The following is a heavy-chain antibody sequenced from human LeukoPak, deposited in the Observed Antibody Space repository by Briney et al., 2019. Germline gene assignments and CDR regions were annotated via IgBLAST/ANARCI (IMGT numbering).Heavy chain of an antibody. CDR1: GYTFTSYD. CDR2: MNPNSGNT. J-gene: IGHJ4*02. CDR3: ARSRGLSITAAGY. Sequence: ASVKVSCKASGYTFTSYDINGVRQATGQGLEWMGWMNPNSGNTGYAQKFQGRVTMTRNTSISTAYMELSSLRSEDTAVYYCARSRGLSITAAGYWGQGTLVTVSS. V-gene: IGHV1-8*01. D-gene: IGHD2/OR15-2a*01.